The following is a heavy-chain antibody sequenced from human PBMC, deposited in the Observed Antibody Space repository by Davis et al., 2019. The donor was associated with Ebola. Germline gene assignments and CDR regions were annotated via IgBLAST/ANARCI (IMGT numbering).Heavy chain of an antibody. CDR2: ISNSGGSA. D-gene: IGHD2-2*01. CDR3: AKDLADIVVVPAAADYGMDV. CDR1: GFTFSSYA. Sequence: GESLKISCAASGFTFSSYAMTWVRQAPGKALEWVSSISNSGGSAYYADSVKGRFTISRDNSKNTLYLQMNSLRAEDTAVYYCAKDLADIVVVPAAADYGMDVWGQGTTVTVSS. V-gene: IGHV3-23*01. J-gene: IGHJ6*02.